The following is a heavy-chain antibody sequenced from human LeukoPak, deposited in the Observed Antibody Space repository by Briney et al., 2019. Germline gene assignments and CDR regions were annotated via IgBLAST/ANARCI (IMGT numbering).Heavy chain of an antibody. CDR1: GFTSHAHI. CDR3: TKDPAYSSSWYGYFHY. D-gene: IGHD6-13*01. V-gene: IGHV3-43*01. Sequence: GGSLRLSCAASGFTSHAHIMRWVRHAPGEGLEWVSLLTWDGDVTYYADSVKGRFTISRDNSKNSLYLQMNSLRTEDTAFYYCTKDPAYSSSWYGYFHYWGQGTLVTVSS. J-gene: IGHJ4*02. CDR2: LTWDGDVT.